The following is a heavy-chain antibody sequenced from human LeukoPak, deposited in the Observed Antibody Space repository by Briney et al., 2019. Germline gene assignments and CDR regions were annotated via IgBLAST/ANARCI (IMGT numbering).Heavy chain of an antibody. CDR3: ARDLWRVRPTTGNWFDP. D-gene: IGHD1-26*01. CDR2: ISAYNGNT. CDR1: GYTFPRYG. V-gene: IGHV1-18*01. Sequence: AAVKVSCKASGYTFPRYGISWVRQAPGQGLDGMEWISAYNGNTNYVQKLQGRVTMTTDTSTSTVYMELRSLRSDDTAVYYCARDLWRVRPTTGNWFDPWGQGTLVTVSS. J-gene: IGHJ5*02.